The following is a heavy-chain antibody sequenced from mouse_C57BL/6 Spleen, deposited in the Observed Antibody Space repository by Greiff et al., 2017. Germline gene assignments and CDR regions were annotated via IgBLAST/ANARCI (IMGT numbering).Heavy chain of an antibody. J-gene: IGHJ1*03. CDR1: GYTFTSYW. V-gene: IGHV1-69*01. Sequence: QVQLQQSGAELVMPGASVKLSCKASGYTFTSYWMHWVKQRPGQGLEWIGEIDPSDSYTNYNQKFKGKSTSTVDKSSSTAYMQLSSLTSEDSAVYDCDNSPQGYFDVWGTGTMVTVSA. D-gene: IGHD2-12*01. CDR2: IDPSDSYT. CDR3: DNSPQGYFDV.